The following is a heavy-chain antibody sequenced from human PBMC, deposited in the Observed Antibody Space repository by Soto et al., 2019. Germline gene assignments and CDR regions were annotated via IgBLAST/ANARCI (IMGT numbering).Heavy chain of an antibody. D-gene: IGHD2-8*01. CDR1: GGSISSYY. V-gene: IGHV4-59*01. Sequence: QVQLQESGPGLVKPSETLSLTCTVSGGSISSYYWSWIRQPPGKGLEWIGYIYYSGSTNYNPSLKSRVTISVDTSKNQFSLKLSSVTAADTAVYYCARGGYCTNGVCYFYWGQGTLVTVSS. CDR2: IYYSGST. J-gene: IGHJ4*02. CDR3: ARGGYCTNGVCYFY.